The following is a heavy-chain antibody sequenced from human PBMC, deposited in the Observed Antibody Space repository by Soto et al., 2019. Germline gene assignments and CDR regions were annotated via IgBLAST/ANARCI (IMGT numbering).Heavy chain of an antibody. CDR1: GFTFSSYA. V-gene: IGHV3-23*01. J-gene: IGHJ4*02. CDR3: AKVLAVAEYYFDY. D-gene: IGHD6-19*01. Sequence: EVQLLESGGGLVQPGGSLRLSCAASGFTFSSYAMSWVRQAPGKGLEWVSAISGSGGSTYYADSVKGRFTFSRDNSKNTLYLQMNSLRAEDTAVYYCAKVLAVAEYYFDYWGQGTLVTVSS. CDR2: ISGSGGST.